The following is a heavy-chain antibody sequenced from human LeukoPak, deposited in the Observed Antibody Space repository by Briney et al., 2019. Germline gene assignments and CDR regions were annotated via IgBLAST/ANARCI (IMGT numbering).Heavy chain of an antibody. CDR3: ASGHNSGWGYFDY. Sequence: SETLSLTCTVSGGSISSYQWSWIRQPAGKGLECIGRINTSGTTNYSPSLKSRVTMSVDTSKNQFSLKLSSVTAADTAVYYCASGHNSGWGYFDYWGQGSLVTVSS. V-gene: IGHV4-4*07. CDR1: GGSISSYQ. J-gene: IGHJ4*02. CDR2: INTSGTT. D-gene: IGHD6-19*01.